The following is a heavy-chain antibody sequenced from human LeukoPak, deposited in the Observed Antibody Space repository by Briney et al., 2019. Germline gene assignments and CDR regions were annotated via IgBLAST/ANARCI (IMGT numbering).Heavy chain of an antibody. CDR3: AGGDSSYYYGMDV. D-gene: IGHD6-13*01. Sequence: ASVKVSCKASGGTFGSYAISWVRQAPGQGLEWMGGIIPIFGTASYAQKFQGRVTITADESTSTAYMELSSLRSEDTAVYYCAGGDSSYYYGMDVWGQGTTVTVSS. J-gene: IGHJ6*02. CDR2: IIPIFGTA. CDR1: GGTFGSYA. V-gene: IGHV1-69*13.